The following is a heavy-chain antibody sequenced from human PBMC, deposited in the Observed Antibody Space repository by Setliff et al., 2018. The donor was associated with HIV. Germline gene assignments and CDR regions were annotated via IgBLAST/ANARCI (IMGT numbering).Heavy chain of an antibody. CDR2: ISGSGSTT. CDR1: GFTFSSYA. CDR3: AKDQSSYFGSGSYPHY. V-gene: IGHV3-23*01. J-gene: IGHJ4*02. D-gene: IGHD3-10*01. Sequence: GGSLRLSCAASGFTFSSYAMSWVRQAPGKGLEWVSGISGSGSTTYYADSVKGRFTISRDNSKNTLYLQMNSLRAEDTAVYYCAKDQSSYFGSGSYPHYWGQGTLVTVSS.